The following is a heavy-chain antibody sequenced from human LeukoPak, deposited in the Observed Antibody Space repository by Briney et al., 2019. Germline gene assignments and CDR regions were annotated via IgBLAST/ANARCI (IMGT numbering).Heavy chain of an antibody. J-gene: IGHJ4*02. CDR1: GFTVSSNY. CDR2: IYSGGST. D-gene: IGHD3-10*01. Sequence: GGSLRLSCAASGFTVSSNYMNWVRQAPGKGLEWVSVIYSGGSTYYADSVKGRFTISRDNSKNTLSLQMNSLRAEDTAVYYCARVLSYGSGRFSFDYWGQGTLVTVSS. V-gene: IGHV3-53*01. CDR3: ARVLSYGSGRFSFDY.